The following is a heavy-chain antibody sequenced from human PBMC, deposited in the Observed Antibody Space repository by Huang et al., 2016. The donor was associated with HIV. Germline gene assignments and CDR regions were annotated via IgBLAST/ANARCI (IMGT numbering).Heavy chain of an antibody. J-gene: IGHJ4*02. Sequence: QEQLVESGGGVVQPGGSLRLSCATSGFSFSHYGLHWVRQAPVKGVGWVAFIRCDGGNKHYADSAKGRFTISRDNSKKMFFLEMNSLRGDDTAFYYCATDLGGYSFDYWGQGALVSVSS. V-gene: IGHV3-30*02. CDR3: ATDLGGYSFDY. D-gene: IGHD2-21*02. CDR2: IRCDGGNK. CDR1: GFSFSHYG.